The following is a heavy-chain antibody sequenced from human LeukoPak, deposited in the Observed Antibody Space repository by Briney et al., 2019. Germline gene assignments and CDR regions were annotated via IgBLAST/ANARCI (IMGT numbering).Heavy chain of an antibody. Sequence: ASVKVSCKTSGHTFSSYGITWVRQAPGHGLEWMAWISNYNKNIKYSQKFQGRVMVTIDTSTSTAYMELTRLTFDDTAVYYCAREFGGGVNWFDHWGQGTLVTVSS. J-gene: IGHJ5*02. CDR1: GHTFSSYG. D-gene: IGHD3-10*01. CDR3: AREFGGGVNWFDH. CDR2: ISNYNKNI. V-gene: IGHV1-18*01.